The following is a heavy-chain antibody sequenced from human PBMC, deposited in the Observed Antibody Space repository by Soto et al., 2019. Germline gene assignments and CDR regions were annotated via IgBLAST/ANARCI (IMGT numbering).Heavy chain of an antibody. Sequence: EVQVLESGGGLVQPGGSLRLSCAASGFTFNTYVMTWVRQAPGKGLEWVASISGSGVTTKYADSVKGRFTISRDNSKNTLYLQMNTLIAEDTAVYYCVRNSGYDFWSGFLYWGQGTLVTVSS. J-gene: IGHJ4*02. CDR3: VRNSGYDFWSGFLY. D-gene: IGHD3-3*01. CDR2: ISGSGVTT. CDR1: GFTFNTYV. V-gene: IGHV3-23*01.